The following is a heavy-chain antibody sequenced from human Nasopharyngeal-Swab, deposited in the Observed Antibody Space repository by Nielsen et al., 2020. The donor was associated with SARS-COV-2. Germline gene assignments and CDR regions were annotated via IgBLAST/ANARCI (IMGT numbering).Heavy chain of an antibody. CDR1: GFSFSSYG. CDR3: AKARLLYFGERDAFDI. V-gene: IGHV3-30*02. CDR2: IRYDGSNK. Sequence: GESLKISCAASGFSFSSYGMHWIRQAPGKGLEWVSFIRYDGSNKYYTDSVKGQFTISRDNSKNTLYLQMNSLRVEDTAVYYCAKARLLYFGERDAFDIWGQGTMVTVSS. J-gene: IGHJ3*02. D-gene: IGHD3-10*01.